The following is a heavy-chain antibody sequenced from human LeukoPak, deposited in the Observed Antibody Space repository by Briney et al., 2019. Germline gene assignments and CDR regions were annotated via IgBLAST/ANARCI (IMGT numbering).Heavy chain of an antibody. V-gene: IGHV3-11*01. CDR2: ISSSGSTI. CDR1: GFTFSDYY. CDR3: AKVAKYYYGSETYYSFEH. D-gene: IGHD3-10*01. J-gene: IGHJ4*02. Sequence: PGGSLRLSCAASGFTFSDYYMSWIRQAPGKGLEWVSYISSSGSTIYYADSVKGRFTISRDNAKNSLYLQMNSLRAEDTAVYYCAKVAKYYYGSETYYSFEHWGQGTPVTASS.